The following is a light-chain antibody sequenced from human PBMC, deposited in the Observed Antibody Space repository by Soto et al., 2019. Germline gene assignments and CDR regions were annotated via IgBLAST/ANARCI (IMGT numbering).Light chain of an antibody. Sequence: QSVLTQPPSVPAAPGQKVTISCSGSSSNIGNNYVSWYQQLPGTAPKLLIYENNKRPSGIPDRFSGSKSGTSATLGITGLQNGDEADYYSGTWDRSLSAGGVFGGGTKLTVL. J-gene: IGLJ2*01. CDR2: ENN. CDR1: SSNIGNNY. V-gene: IGLV1-51*02. CDR3: GTWDRSLSAGGV.